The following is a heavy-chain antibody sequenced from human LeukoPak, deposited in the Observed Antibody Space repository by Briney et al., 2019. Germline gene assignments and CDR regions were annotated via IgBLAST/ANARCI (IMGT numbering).Heavy chain of an antibody. V-gene: IGHV3-66*01. Sequence: PGGSLRLSCAASGVTVSSSHMNWVRQAPGKGLEWVSVIYSGGSTHYGDSVKGRFTISRDNPKNTVYLQMNSVGVEDTAVYYCAAGRVFDYWGQGTLVTVSS. CDR3: AAGRVFDY. CDR2: IYSGGST. J-gene: IGHJ4*02. CDR1: GVTVSSSH.